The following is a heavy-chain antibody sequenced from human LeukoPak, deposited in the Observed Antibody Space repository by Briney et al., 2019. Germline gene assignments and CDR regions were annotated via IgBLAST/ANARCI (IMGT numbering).Heavy chain of an antibody. J-gene: IGHJ4*02. D-gene: IGHD3-22*01. V-gene: IGHV5-51*01. CDR3: ASRAVSHGYFDY. CDR1: GSRFNRYW. Sequence: GGPCQISCLCSGSRFNRYWIGGVRPVPGKGLEWIGIIYPRDSDTISNPSFQGQVTISADRSISTAYLQWSSLKASDTAMYYCASRAVSHGYFDYWGQGTQVTVSS. CDR2: IYPRDSDT.